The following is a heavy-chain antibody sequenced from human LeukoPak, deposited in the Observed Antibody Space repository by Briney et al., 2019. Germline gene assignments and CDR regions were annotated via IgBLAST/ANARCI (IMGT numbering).Heavy chain of an antibody. V-gene: IGHV4-4*07. CDR2: IYTSGST. CDR1: DVSINIYY. CDR3: ARATQYSGNFRGPEYFQT. Sequence: PSETLSLTCTVSDVSINIYYWSWIRQPAGKGLERIGRIYTSGSTDYNPSLNSRVTMSVDTSRNQFSLKLTSVTAADTAVYYCARATQYSGNFRGPEYFQTWGQGTLVTVSS. D-gene: IGHD1-26*01. J-gene: IGHJ1*01.